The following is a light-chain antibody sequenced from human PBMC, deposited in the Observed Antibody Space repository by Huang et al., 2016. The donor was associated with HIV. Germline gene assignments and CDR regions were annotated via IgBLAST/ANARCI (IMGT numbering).Light chain of an antibody. CDR3: TQGTHWPPT. CDR2: KVS. V-gene: IGKV2-30*02. J-gene: IGKJ1*01. Sequence: DVVMTQSPLSLPVTPGQPASISCRSSQSLTHSDGSTYLNWFHQRPGQSPRRLLYKVSNRDSGVPYRFSGSGSGTNFTLKINGVGAEDVGVYFCTQGTHWPPTFGQGTKVEI. CDR1: QSLTHSDGSTY.